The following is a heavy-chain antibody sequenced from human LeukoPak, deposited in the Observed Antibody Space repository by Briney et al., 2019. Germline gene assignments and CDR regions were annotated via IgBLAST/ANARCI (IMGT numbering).Heavy chain of an antibody. CDR1: GYTFTSYD. CDR2: MNPNSGNT. CDR3: ARGRYCSGGSCYYLTEYFQH. V-gene: IGHV1-8*01. D-gene: IGHD2-15*01. J-gene: IGHJ1*01. Sequence: GASVKVSCKASGYTFTSYDINWVRQATGQGLEWMGWMNPNSGNTGYAQKFQGRVTKTRNTSISTAYMGLSSLRSEDTAVYYCARGRYCSGGSCYYLTEYFQHWGQGTLVTVSS.